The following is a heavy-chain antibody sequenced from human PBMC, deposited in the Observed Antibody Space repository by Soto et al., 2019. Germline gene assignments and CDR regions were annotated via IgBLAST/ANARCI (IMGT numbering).Heavy chain of an antibody. V-gene: IGHV5-51*01. CDR2: VYPGDSDT. CDR1: GYSFTSYW. D-gene: IGHD3-22*01. J-gene: IGHJ6*02. CDR3: ARGGYYDSSGYYYLNGMDV. Sequence: GESLKISCKGSGYSFTSYWIGWVRQMPGKGLEWMGIVYPGDSDTRYSPSFQGQVTISADKSISTAYLQWSSLKASDTAMYYCARGGYYDSSGYYYLNGMDVWGQGPTVPVSS.